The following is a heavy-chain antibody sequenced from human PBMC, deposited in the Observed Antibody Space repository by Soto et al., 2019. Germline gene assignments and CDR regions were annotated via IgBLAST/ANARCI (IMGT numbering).Heavy chain of an antibody. Sequence: QVQLVESGGGVVQPGGSLRLSCQASGFNFDNYGMHWVRQAPGKGLEWVAVITYDGSNKYYADSVKGRFTISRDNSKNTLYLQMNSLRAEDTAVYFCAKDFSTGSTYRIDYYYYYGMDVWGQGTTVTVSS. CDR1: GFNFDNYG. CDR2: ITYDGSNK. D-gene: IGHD2-2*01. V-gene: IGHV3-30*18. CDR3: AKDFSTGSTYRIDYYYYYGMDV. J-gene: IGHJ6*02.